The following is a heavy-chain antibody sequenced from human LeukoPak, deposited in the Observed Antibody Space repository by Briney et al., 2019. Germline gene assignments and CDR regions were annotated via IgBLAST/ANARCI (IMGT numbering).Heavy chain of an antibody. CDR3: ARAGGYLGYMDV. CDR2: IYYSGST. V-gene: IGHV4-39*07. Sequence: ASETLTLTCTVSGDSISSSSSYWGWIRQPPGEGLEWIGSIYYSGSTYYNTSLKSRVTISIDTSQNQFSLKLSSVTAADTAVYYCARAGGYLGYMDVWGKGTTVTISS. J-gene: IGHJ6*03. CDR1: GDSISSSSSY. D-gene: IGHD5-18*01.